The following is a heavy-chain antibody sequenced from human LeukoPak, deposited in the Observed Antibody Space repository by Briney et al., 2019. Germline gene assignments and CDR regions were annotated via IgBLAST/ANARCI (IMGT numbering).Heavy chain of an antibody. D-gene: IGHD3-3*01. J-gene: IGHJ4*02. CDR1: GFTFSNYA. Sequence: GGSLRLSCAASGFTFSNYAMSWVRQSPGKGLEWVSTISGSGGGTYYAPSVKGRPTISRDNSKNTLYLQMNSLRVEDTALYYCAKGREWLFDDWGQGTLVTVSS. V-gene: IGHV3-23*01. CDR2: ISGSGGGT. CDR3: AKGREWLFDD.